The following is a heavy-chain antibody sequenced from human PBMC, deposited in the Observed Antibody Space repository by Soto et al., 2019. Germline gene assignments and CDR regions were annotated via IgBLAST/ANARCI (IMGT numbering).Heavy chain of an antibody. Sequence: SETLSLTCAVYGGSFSGYYWSWIRQPPGKGLEWIGEINHSGSTNYNPSLKSRVTISVDTSKNQFSLKLSSVTAADTAVYYCARFHGSGRVDYWGKGTLVTVAS. CDR2: INHSGST. J-gene: IGHJ4*02. V-gene: IGHV4-34*01. D-gene: IGHD3-10*01. CDR3: ARFHGSGRVDY. CDR1: GGSFSGYY.